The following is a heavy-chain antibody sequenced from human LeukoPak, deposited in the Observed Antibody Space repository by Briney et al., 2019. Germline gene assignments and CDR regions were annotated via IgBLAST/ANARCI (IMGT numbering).Heavy chain of an antibody. Sequence: SVKVSCKASGGTFSSYAISWVRQAPGQGLEWMEGIIPIFGTANYAQKFQGRVTITTDESTSTAYMELSSLRSEDTAVYYCARENRGRYCSSTSCYSHYYYYYMDVWGKGTTVTVSS. D-gene: IGHD2-2*02. CDR2: IIPIFGTA. V-gene: IGHV1-69*05. CDR3: ARENRGRYCSSTSCYSHYYYYYMDV. CDR1: GGTFSSYA. J-gene: IGHJ6*03.